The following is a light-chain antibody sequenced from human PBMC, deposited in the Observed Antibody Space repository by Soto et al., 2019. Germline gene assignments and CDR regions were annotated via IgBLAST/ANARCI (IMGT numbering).Light chain of an antibody. CDR2: DVS. V-gene: IGLV2-14*03. J-gene: IGLJ1*01. Sequence: QSVLTQPASVSGSPGQSIAISCTGTSSDVGSYNYVSWYQHHPGKAPKVMIYDVSSRPSGVSNRFSGSKSGNTASLTISGLQAEDEADYYCISYTTNSTYVFGTGTKVTVL. CDR1: SSDVGSYNY. CDR3: ISYTTNSTYV.